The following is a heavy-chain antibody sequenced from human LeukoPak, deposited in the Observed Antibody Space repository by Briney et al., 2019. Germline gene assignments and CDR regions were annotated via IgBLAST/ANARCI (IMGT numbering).Heavy chain of an antibody. CDR3: TTLVTTVTTFYGMDV. J-gene: IGHJ6*02. D-gene: IGHD4-17*01. Sequence: GGSLRLSCEASGSTFSNAWMSWVRQAPGKGLEWVGRIKSKTDGGTTDYAAPVKGRFTISRDDSKNTLYLQMNSLKTEDTAVYYCTTLVTTVTTFYGMDVWGQGTTVTVSS. CDR1: GSTFSNAW. CDR2: IKSKTDGGTT. V-gene: IGHV3-15*01.